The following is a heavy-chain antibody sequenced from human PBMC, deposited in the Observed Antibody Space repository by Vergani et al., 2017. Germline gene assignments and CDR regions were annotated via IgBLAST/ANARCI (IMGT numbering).Heavy chain of an antibody. CDR1: GASIRSSNYY. V-gene: IGHV4-39*01. J-gene: IGHJ5*02. Sequence: QLQLQESCPGLVKPSATLSLTCSVSGASIRSSNYYWGWIRQPPGKGLEWIASIYYSGSTYYNPSLKSRVTISVDTSKNQFSLKLSSVTAAHTAVYFCAGHSTVEWLVKLGWIDPWGQGILVTVSS. CDR3: AGHSTVEWLVKLGWIDP. D-gene: IGHD6-19*01. CDR2: IYYSGST.